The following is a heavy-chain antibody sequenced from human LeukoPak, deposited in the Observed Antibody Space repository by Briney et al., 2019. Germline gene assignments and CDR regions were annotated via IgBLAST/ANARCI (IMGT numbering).Heavy chain of an antibody. Sequence: SQTLSLTCTVSGGSISSGGYYWSWIRQHPGKGLEWIGYIYYSGSTYYNPSLKSRVTISVDTSKNQFSLKLSSVTAADTAVYYCARYGYRYAGNWFDPWGRGTLVTVSS. CDR1: GGSISSGGYY. V-gene: IGHV4-31*03. J-gene: IGHJ5*02. D-gene: IGHD5-18*01. CDR3: ARYGYRYAGNWFDP. CDR2: IYYSGST.